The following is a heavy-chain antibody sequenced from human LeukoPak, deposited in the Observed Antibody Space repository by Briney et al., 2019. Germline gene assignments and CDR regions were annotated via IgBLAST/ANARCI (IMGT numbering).Heavy chain of an antibody. CDR2: ISWNSGSI. CDR1: GFTFDDYA. D-gene: IGHD3-22*01. CDR3: AKARYYDSSGYYYLDAFDI. J-gene: IGHJ3*02. V-gene: IGHV3-9*01. Sequence: GRSLRLSCAASGFTFDDYAMHWVRQAPGKGLEWVSGISWNSGSIGYADSVKGRFTISRDNAKNSLYLQMNSLRAEDTALYYCAKARYYDSSGYYYLDAFDIWGQRTMVTVSS.